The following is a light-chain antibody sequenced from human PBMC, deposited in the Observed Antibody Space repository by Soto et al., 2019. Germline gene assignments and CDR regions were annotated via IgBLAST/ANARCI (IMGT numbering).Light chain of an antibody. CDR3: GSWDSSLSAYV. CDR1: SSNIGGNS. CDR2: DDD. J-gene: IGLJ1*01. V-gene: IGLV1-51*01. Sequence: QSVLTQPPSVSAAPGQKVTISCSGSSSNIGGNSVSWYQQLPGTAPKLLIYDDDKRPSGIPDRFSSSKSGTSATLGITGFQTGDEADYYCGSWDSSLSAYVLATGTKV.